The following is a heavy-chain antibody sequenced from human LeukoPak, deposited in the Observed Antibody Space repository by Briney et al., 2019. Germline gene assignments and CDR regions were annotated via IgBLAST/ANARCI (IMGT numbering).Heavy chain of an antibody. CDR1: GGSFTTYY. V-gene: IGHV4-4*07. J-gene: IGHJ4*02. D-gene: IGHD3-10*01. CDR2: IDSSGTT. Sequence: SETLSLTCAVSGGSFTTYYWSWIRQPAGKGLEWIGHIDSSGTTNYNPSLKSRVTMSTDTSKNQFSLKLSSVTAADTAIYYCARDAKYYYGSRTFFFYEYWGQGTLLTVSS. CDR3: ARDAKYYYGSRTFFFYEY.